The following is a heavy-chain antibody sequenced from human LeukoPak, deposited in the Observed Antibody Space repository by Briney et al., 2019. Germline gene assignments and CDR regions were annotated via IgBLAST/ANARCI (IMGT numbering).Heavy chain of an antibody. CDR3: ARRVGATGFDY. D-gene: IGHD1-26*01. Sequence: GGSLRLSCAASGFTFDDYGMSWVRQAPGKGLEWVSGISGSASTTSYADSVKGRFTISRDNSKNTLYLQMNSLRAEDTAVYYCARRVGATGFDYWGQGTLVTVSS. CDR2: ISGSASTT. CDR1: GFTFDDYG. J-gene: IGHJ4*02. V-gene: IGHV3-23*01.